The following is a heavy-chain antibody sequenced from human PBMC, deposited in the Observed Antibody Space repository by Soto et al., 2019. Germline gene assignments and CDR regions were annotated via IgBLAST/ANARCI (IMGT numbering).Heavy chain of an antibody. CDR2: ISAYNANT. CDR1: GYTFTSYG. Sequence: RASVKVSCKASGYTFTSYGISWVRQAPGQGLEWMGWISAYNANTNYAQKLQGRVTMTTDTSTSTGYMELRSLRSDDTAVYFCARDRLGATGDYWGQGTLVTVSS. D-gene: IGHD1-26*01. V-gene: IGHV1-18*01. J-gene: IGHJ4*02. CDR3: ARDRLGATGDY.